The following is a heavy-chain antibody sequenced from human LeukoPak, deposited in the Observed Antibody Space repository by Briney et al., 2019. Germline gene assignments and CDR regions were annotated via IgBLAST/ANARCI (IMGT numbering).Heavy chain of an antibody. CDR1: GGTFSSYA. D-gene: IGHD3-22*01. CDR2: IIPIFGTA. V-gene: IGHV1-69*13. Sequence: SVKVSCKASGGTFSSYAISWVRQAPGQGLEWMGGIIPIFGTANYAQKFQGRVTITADESTSTAYMELSSLRSEDTAVYYCARDDYYDSSGGFYYWGQGTLATVSS. J-gene: IGHJ4*02. CDR3: ARDDYYDSSGGFYY.